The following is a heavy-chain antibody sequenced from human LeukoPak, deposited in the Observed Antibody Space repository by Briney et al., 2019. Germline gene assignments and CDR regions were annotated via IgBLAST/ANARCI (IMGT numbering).Heavy chain of an antibody. Sequence: SQTLSLTCTVSGGSISSGGYYWSWIRQPPGKGLEWIGYIYHSGSTYYNPSLKSRVTISVDRSKNQFSLKLSSVTAADTAVYYCASSPNPYRPYGMDVWGQGTTVTVSS. CDR2: IYHSGST. D-gene: IGHD1-26*01. V-gene: IGHV4-30-2*01. CDR1: GGSISSGGYY. CDR3: ASSPNPYRPYGMDV. J-gene: IGHJ6*02.